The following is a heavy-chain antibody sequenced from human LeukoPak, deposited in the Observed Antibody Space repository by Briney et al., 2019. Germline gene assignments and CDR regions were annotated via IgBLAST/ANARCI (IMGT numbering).Heavy chain of an antibody. Sequence: GGSLRLSCAASGFTFSSNAMNWVRQAPGKGLEWVSAISTSGGSTHYADSVKGRFTIYRDNSKNTLYLQMDSLRAEDTAVYYCAKPTGYSSGWYMNFDYWGQGTLVTVSS. CDR2: ISTSGGST. CDR3: AKPTGYSSGWYMNFDY. D-gene: IGHD6-19*01. V-gene: IGHV3-23*01. J-gene: IGHJ4*02. CDR1: GFTFSSNA.